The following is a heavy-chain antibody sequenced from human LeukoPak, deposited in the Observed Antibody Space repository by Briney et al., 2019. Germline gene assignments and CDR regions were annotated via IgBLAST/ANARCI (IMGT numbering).Heavy chain of an antibody. V-gene: IGHV3-23*01. D-gene: IGHD2-8*01. Sequence: AGGSLRLSCAASGFTFSTYGMHWVRQAPGKGLEWVSGTSGSGSSTYYADSVKGRFTISRDNSKNTVYLQMNSLRAEDTAVYYCAKAVYVNWFDAFDLWGQGTMVTVSS. CDR3: AKAVYVNWFDAFDL. J-gene: IGHJ3*01. CDR1: GFTFSTYG. CDR2: TSGSGSST.